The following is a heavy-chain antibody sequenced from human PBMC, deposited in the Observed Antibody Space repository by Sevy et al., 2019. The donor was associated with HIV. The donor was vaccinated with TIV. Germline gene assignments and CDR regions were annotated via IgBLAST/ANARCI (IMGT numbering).Heavy chain of an antibody. D-gene: IGHD6-13*01. J-gene: IGHJ6*02. CDR2: IKSKTDGGTT. CDR3: TTHRYIAAAGYYYYYGMDV. V-gene: IGHV3-15*01. CDR1: GFTFSNAW. Sequence: GGSLRLSCAASGFTFSNAWMSWVRQAPGKGLEWVGRIKSKTDGGTTDYAAPVKGRFTISRDDSKNTLYLQMNSLKTEDTAVYYCTTHRYIAAAGYYYYYGMDVWGQGTTVTVSS.